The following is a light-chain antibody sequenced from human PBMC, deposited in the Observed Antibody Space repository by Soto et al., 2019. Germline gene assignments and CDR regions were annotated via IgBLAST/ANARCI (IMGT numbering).Light chain of an antibody. CDR1: RGINIS. Sequence: DIQMTQSPSSLSASVGDRVTITCRASRGINISLNWYQQKPGKDPKLVIYAASNLQSGVPSRFSGDGVGTHFTLTISSLQPEDFATYHCQQSHTSPYTFGQGTRLEMK. J-gene: IGKJ5*01. CDR2: AAS. V-gene: IGKV1-39*01. CDR3: QQSHTSPYT.